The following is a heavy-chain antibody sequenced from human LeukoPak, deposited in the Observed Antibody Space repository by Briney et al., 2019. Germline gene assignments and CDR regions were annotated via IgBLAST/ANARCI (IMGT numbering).Heavy chain of an antibody. D-gene: IGHD3-10*01. J-gene: IGHJ5*02. Sequence: PSETLSLTCTVSGGSISSRNYYWSWIRQPPGKGLEWIGYIFQSGSSYYNPSLKSRVTISVDRSNNQFSLRLSSVTAADTAVYYCARERPTGSEFDPWGQGTLVTVSS. CDR1: GGSISSRNYY. V-gene: IGHV4-30-2*01. CDR3: ARERPTGSEFDP. CDR2: IFQSGSS.